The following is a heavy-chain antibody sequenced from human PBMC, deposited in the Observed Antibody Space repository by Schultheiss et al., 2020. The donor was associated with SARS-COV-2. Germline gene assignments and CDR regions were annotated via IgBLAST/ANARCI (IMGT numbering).Heavy chain of an antibody. V-gene: IGHV3-48*03. CDR2: ISSSGGTI. CDR1: GFSFSNNE. D-gene: IGHD6-19*01. CDR3: ARVLAVAGSYYYYHMDV. Sequence: GGSLRLSCAASGFSFSNNEMNWVRQAPGKGLEWLSYISSSGGTIYYADSVKGRFTISRDNAKSSLDLQMNSLRDEDTAVYYCARVLAVAGSYYYYHMDVWGKGTTVTVSS. J-gene: IGHJ6*03.